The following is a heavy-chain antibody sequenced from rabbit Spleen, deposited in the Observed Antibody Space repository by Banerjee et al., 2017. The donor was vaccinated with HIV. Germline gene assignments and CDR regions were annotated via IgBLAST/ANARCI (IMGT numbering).Heavy chain of an antibody. CDR2: MNIDSGGGF. D-gene: IGHD6-1*01. V-gene: IGHV1S40*01. Sequence: QSLEESGGGLVQPGGTLTLTCTASGFSFSGAYYMCWVRQAPGKGLEWIACMNIDSGGGFCYASWAKGRFTISKSSSTTMTLQMTSLTAADTATYFCARDQAGYAGYGYTWGLWGPGTLVTVS. CDR3: ARDQAGYAGYGYTWGL. J-gene: IGHJ4*01. CDR1: GFSFSGAYY.